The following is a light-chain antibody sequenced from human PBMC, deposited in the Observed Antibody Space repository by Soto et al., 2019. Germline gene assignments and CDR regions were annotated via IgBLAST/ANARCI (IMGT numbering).Light chain of an antibody. J-gene: IGKJ1*01. CDR1: QSVSSN. V-gene: IGKV3-15*01. CDR3: QQYNNWPPT. Sequence: EIVMTPSPATLSVSPGERATLSCRASQSVSSNLAWYQQKPGQAPRLLIYGASTRATGIPARFSGSGSGTEFTLTINSLQSEDFAVYYCQQYNNWPPTFGQGTKVEVK. CDR2: GAS.